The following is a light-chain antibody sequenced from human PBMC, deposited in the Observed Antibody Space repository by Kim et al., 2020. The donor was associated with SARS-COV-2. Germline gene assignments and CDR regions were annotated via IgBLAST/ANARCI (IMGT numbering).Light chain of an antibody. CDR1: QSVSSSY. CDR2: GAS. CDR3: QQYGRSPTT. V-gene: IGKV3-20*01. Sequence: EVLLTQSPGTLSLSPGERAILSCRASQSVSSSYLAWYQHKPGQSPRLLIHGASSRATGVPDRFRGGGSGTDFTLTITRLEPEDFAVYYCQQYGRSPTTFGQGTRRGIK. J-gene: IGKJ5*01.